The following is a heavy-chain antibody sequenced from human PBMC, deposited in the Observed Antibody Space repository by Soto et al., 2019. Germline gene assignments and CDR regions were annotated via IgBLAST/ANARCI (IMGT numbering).Heavy chain of an antibody. CDR1: GHSLSIFY. V-gene: IGHV4-59*01. D-gene: IGHD3-3*01. Sequence: LSLTCTVSGHSLSIFYWSWIRQPPGKGLEWIGYIHYSGITNYNASLESRVTISLAPSKNQFSLRLTSVTAADTAFYYCARNPKDFWNGYYFDSWGRGTLVTVSS. J-gene: IGHJ4*02. CDR3: ARNPKDFWNGYYFDS. CDR2: IHYSGIT.